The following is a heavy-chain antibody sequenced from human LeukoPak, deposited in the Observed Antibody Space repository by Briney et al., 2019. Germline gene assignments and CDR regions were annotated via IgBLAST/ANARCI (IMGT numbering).Heavy chain of an antibody. CDR1: GFTFSNYG. D-gene: IGHD1-26*01. CDR2: ISGSGGST. J-gene: IGHJ4*02. V-gene: IGHV3-23*01. Sequence: GGSLRLSCTASGFTFSNYGMHWVRQAPGKGLEWVSAISGSGGSTYYADSVKGRFTISRDNSKNTLYLQMNSLRAEDTAVYYCAKDPTYSGSLLYKWGQGTLVTVSS. CDR3: AKDPTYSGSLLYK.